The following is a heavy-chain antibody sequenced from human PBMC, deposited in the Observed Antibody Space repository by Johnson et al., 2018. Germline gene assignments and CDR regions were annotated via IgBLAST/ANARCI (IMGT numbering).Heavy chain of an antibody. J-gene: IGHJ2*01. D-gene: IGHD2-15*01. CDR3: AKRVVAHWYFDL. Sequence: VQLVESGGGLVQPGRSLRLSCAASGFTFSSYAMNWVRQAPGKGLEWVSAISGSGTSTYYADSVKGRFTISRDNSKNTLYLQMNSLSAEDTAVYYCAKRVVAHWYFDLWGRGTLVTVSS. V-gene: IGHV3-23*04. CDR2: ISGSGTST. CDR1: GFTFSSYA.